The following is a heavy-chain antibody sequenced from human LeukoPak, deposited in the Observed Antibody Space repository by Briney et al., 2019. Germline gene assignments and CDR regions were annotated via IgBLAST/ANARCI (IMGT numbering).Heavy chain of an antibody. Sequence: SETLSLTCTVSGGSITNTNYYWAWIRQPPGEGLEWIGSVYHSGITYYTPSLKSRVSISVDTSKNQFSLKLSSVTAADTAVYYCARQDDDIVVVPAAQPNFDYWGQGTLVTVSS. J-gene: IGHJ4*02. CDR2: VYHSGIT. D-gene: IGHD2-2*01. V-gene: IGHV4-39*01. CDR3: ARQDDDIVVVPAAQPNFDY. CDR1: GGSITNTNYY.